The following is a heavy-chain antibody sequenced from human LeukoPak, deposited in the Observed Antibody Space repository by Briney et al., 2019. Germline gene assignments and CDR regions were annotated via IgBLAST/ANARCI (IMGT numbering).Heavy chain of an antibody. V-gene: IGHV3-33*08. CDR3: AAQYSSGWYGAFDY. J-gene: IGHJ4*02. D-gene: IGHD6-19*01. CDR2: IWHDGSNS. Sequence: PGGSLRLSCAASGFTFTNYAMHWVRQAPGKGLEWVAIIWHDGSNSSYADSVKGRSTITRDISKTPLCLQMNSLRAEDTAVYYCAAQYSSGWYGAFDYWGQGTLVTVSS. CDR1: GFTFTNYA.